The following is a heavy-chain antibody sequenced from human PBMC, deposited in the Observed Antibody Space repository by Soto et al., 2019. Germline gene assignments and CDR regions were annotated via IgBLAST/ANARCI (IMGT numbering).Heavy chain of an antibody. J-gene: IGHJ5*01. D-gene: IGHD1-26*01. Sequence: QVLLVQSGAELRKPGSSVKVSCKTSGGTFTASTFSWVRQAPGQGLEWMGRVIPFSDLTDYAQKFQDRLAITADKSTTTLYMELSSLRSEDTAVYFCAREELGATFVSCGQGTLVTVSA. CDR1: GGTFTAST. CDR3: AREELGATFVS. CDR2: VIPFSDLT. V-gene: IGHV1-69*02.